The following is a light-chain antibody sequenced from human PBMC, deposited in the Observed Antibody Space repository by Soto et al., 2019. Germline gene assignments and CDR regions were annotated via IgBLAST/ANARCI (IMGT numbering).Light chain of an antibody. J-gene: IGKJ1*01. CDR1: QRIGSY. CDR3: QQTLSTPQT. Sequence: DIQMTQSPSSLSASVGDRVTITCRESQRIGSYLNWYQQKPGKVPKLLIYTASSLQGGVPSSFSGSGSGTAFTRTISSLQPEDFATFYCQQTLSTPQTFGQGTKVEVK. V-gene: IGKV1-39*01. CDR2: TAS.